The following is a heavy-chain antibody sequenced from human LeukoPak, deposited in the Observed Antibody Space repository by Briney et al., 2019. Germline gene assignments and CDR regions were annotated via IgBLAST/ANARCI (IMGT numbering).Heavy chain of an antibody. CDR3: ARGRGYSTNGVCQGGYYFDY. D-gene: IGHD2-8*01. Sequence: SETLSLTCAVYGGSFSGYYWSWIRQPPGKGLEWIGEINHSGSTNYNPSLKSRVTISVDTSKNQFSLKLGSVTAADTAVYYCARGRGYSTNGVCQGGYYFDYWGQGTLVTVSS. V-gene: IGHV4-34*01. CDR2: INHSGST. CDR1: GGSFSGYY. J-gene: IGHJ4*02.